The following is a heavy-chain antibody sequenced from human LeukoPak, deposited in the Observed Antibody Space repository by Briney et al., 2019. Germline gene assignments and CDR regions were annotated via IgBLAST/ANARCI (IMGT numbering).Heavy chain of an antibody. CDR3: ARGRDGASAY. CDR2: INHDGSEK. D-gene: IGHD5-24*01. V-gene: IGHV3-7*02. CDR1: GFTFRNYW. J-gene: IGHJ4*02. Sequence: HSGGSLRLSCAPSGFTFRNYWMSRVRQVPGKGLEWVANINHDGSEKYYLDSVKGRFTISRDNAKNTLYLQMNSLRAEDTAVYYCARGRDGASAYWGQGTLVTVSS.